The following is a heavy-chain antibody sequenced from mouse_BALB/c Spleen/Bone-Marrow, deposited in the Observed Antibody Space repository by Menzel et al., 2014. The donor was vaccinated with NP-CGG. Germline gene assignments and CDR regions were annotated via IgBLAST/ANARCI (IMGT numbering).Heavy chain of an antibody. CDR2: ISNGGGST. J-gene: IGHJ3*01. V-gene: IGHV5-12*02. CDR3: ARGLYYRPFAY. D-gene: IGHD2-14*01. CDR1: GFTFSDYY. Sequence: EVMLVESGGGLVQPGGSLKLSCATSGFTFSDYYMYWVRQTPEKRLEWAAYISNGGGSTYYPDTVKGRFTISRDNAKNTLYLQMSRLKSEDTAMYYCARGLYYRPFAYWGQGTLVTVSS.